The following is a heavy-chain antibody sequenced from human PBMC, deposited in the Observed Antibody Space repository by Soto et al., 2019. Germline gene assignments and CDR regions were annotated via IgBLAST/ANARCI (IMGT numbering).Heavy chain of an antibody. CDR2: LNRNSATA. Sequence: SLRLSCAASGFNFCDYAMHWVQQGQGKGLDWVSGLNRNSATALYADSVKGRFSISRDNGKYALYLQMTSLKPDATGLYYCVKGISEAYSTPSHEGWGQGTMVTVS. CDR3: VKGISEAYSTPSHEG. CDR1: GFNFCDYA. J-gene: IGHJ4*02. V-gene: IGHV3-9*01. D-gene: IGHD2-15*01.